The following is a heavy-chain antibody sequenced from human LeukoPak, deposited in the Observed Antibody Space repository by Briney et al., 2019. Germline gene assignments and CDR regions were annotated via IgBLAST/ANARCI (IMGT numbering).Heavy chain of an antibody. CDR2: ISGSGGST. CDR3: AKHGYSYGNFDY. J-gene: IGHJ4*02. CDR1: GFTFSSYA. Sequence: GGSLGLSCAASGFTFSSYAMSWVRQAPGKGLEWVSAISGSGGSTYYADSVKGRFTISRDNSKNTLYLQMNSLRAEDTAVYYCAKHGYSYGNFDYWGQGTLVTVSS. D-gene: IGHD5-18*01. V-gene: IGHV3-23*01.